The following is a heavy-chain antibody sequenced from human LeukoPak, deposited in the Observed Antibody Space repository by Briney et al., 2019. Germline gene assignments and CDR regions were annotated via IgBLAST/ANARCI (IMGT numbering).Heavy chain of an antibody. CDR1: VFTFSNYC. D-gene: IGHD2-2*01. CDR3: ARPNKVGANDAFDI. J-gene: IGHJ3*02. Sequence: GGSLRLSCAASVFTFSNYCMSWVRQAPGKGLEWVANIKQDGSDKYYVDSVKGRFTISRDNAKNSLYLQINGLRVEDTAVYYCARPNKVGANDAFDIWGQGTMVTVS. CDR2: IKQDGSDK. V-gene: IGHV3-7*01.